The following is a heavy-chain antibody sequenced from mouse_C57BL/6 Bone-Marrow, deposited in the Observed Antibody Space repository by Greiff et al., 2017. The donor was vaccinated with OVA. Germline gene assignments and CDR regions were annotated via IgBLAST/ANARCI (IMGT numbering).Heavy chain of an antibody. CDR1: GFTFSSYA. J-gene: IGHJ1*03. Sequence: EVMLVESGEGLVKPGGSLKLSCAASGFTFSSYAMSWVRQTPEKRLEWVAYISSGGDYFYYADTVKGRFTISRDNARNTLYLQMSSLKSEDTAMYYCTRDGVCGNRYFDVWGTGTTVTVSS. V-gene: IGHV5-9-1*02. CDR3: TRDGVCGNRYFDV. CDR2: ISSGGDYF. D-gene: IGHD2-1*01.